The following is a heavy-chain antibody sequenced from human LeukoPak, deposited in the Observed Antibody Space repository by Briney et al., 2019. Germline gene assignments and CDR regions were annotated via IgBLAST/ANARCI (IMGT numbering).Heavy chain of an antibody. V-gene: IGHV1-18*04. D-gene: IGHD5-12*01. CDR1: GYTFTGYY. J-gene: IGHJ4*02. CDR3: ARGGYSGYLDY. Sequence: ASVKVSCKASGYTFTGYYMHWVRQAPGQGLEWMGWINPNSGNTNYAQKLQGRVTMTTDTSTSTAYMELRSLRSDDTAVYYCARGGYSGYLDYWGQGTLVTVSS. CDR2: INPNSGNT.